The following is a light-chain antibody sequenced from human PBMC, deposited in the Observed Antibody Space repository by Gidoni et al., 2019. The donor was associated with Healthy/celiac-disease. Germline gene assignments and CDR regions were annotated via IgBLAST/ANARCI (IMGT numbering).Light chain of an antibody. V-gene: IGKV3-20*01. CDR1: QTVSSSY. Sequence: EIVLTQSPATLSLSPGERATLSCRASQTVSSSYLGWYQQKPGQAPRLLIDGASSRATGIPDRCSGSGSGTDFTLTISRLEPEDVAVYYCQQYGSSPCTFGQGTKLEIK. CDR2: GAS. J-gene: IGKJ2*02. CDR3: QQYGSSPCT.